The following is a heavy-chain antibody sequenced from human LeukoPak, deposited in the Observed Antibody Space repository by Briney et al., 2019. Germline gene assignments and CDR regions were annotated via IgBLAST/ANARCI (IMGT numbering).Heavy chain of an antibody. CDR1: GFTFSSYS. J-gene: IGHJ4*02. V-gene: IGHV3-21*01. D-gene: IGHD5-12*01. Sequence: GGSLRLSCAASGFTFSSYSMNWVRQAPGKGLEWVSSISSSSSYIYYADSVKGRFTISRDNAKNSLYLQMNSLRAEDTAVYYCARGSGGYDWGLDYWGQGTLVTVSS. CDR2: ISSSSSYI. CDR3: ARGSGGYDWGLDY.